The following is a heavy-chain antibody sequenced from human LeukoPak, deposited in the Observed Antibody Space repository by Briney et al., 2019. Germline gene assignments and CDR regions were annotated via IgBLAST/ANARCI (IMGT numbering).Heavy chain of an antibody. J-gene: IGHJ4*02. V-gene: IGHV1-46*01. CDR1: GYMFTTSF. Sequence: ASVKVSCKASGYMFTTSFMHWVRQAPGQGLEWMGVINPSGTSTDYAQKFQGRVTMTRDTSTNTVYMELNSLRSEDTAVYYCASPHGASYYYFDYWGQGTLVTVSS. CDR2: INPSGTST. D-gene: IGHD4/OR15-4a*01. CDR3: ASPHGASYYYFDY.